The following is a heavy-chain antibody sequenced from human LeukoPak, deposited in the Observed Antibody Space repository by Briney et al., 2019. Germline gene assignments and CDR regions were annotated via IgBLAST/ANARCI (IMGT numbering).Heavy chain of an antibody. CDR3: AREWAPKSYGSGRSIPLDY. J-gene: IGHJ4*02. Sequence: ASVKVSCKASGYTFTSYDINWVRQATGQGLEWMGWMNPNSGNTGYAQKFQGRVTITRNTSISRTYLELSSLRSEDTAMYYCAREWAPKSYGSGRSIPLDYWGQGTLVTVSS. V-gene: IGHV1-8*03. CDR1: GYTFTSYD. D-gene: IGHD3-10*01. CDR2: MNPNSGNT.